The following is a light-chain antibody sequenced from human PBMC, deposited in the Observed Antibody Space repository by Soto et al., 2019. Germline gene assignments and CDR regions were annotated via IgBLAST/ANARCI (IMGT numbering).Light chain of an antibody. V-gene: IGKV3-15*01. CDR1: QSVSSK. CDR2: AAS. Sequence: EIVMTQSPATLSVSPGERVTLSCRASQSVSSKLAWYQYIPGQAPRLLIYAASTRATDIPARFSGSGSGTEFTLTISSLQSEDFAVYYCQQYNNWPPWTFGQGTKVEIK. CDR3: QQYNNWPPWT. J-gene: IGKJ1*01.